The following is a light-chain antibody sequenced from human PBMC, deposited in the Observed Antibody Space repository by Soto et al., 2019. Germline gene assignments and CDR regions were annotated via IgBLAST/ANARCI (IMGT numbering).Light chain of an antibody. V-gene: IGLV2-23*01. CDR1: SSDVGSYNL. Sequence: QSALTQPASVSGSPGQSITISCTGTSSDVGSYNLVSWYQQHPGKAPKLMIYEDIERPSGVSNRFSGSKSGNTASLTISGLQTEDEGEYYCCSYAGGTSVVFGGGTQLTVL. J-gene: IGLJ2*01. CDR2: EDI. CDR3: CSYAGGTSVV.